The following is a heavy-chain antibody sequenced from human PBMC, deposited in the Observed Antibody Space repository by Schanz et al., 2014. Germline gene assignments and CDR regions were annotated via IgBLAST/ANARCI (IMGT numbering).Heavy chain of an antibody. V-gene: IGHV3-11*05. Sequence: VQLVDSGGGLVQPGGSLRLSCAASGFTVSNSYIHWVRQAPGKGLEWVSYISSSGSYTNYADSVKGRFTTSRDNGKKSMYLQMNSLRAEDTAVYYCARLDSSSWYPRYWGQGTLVTVSS. CDR1: GFTVSNSY. D-gene: IGHD6-13*01. CDR3: ARLDSSSWYPRY. CDR2: ISSSGSYT. J-gene: IGHJ4*02.